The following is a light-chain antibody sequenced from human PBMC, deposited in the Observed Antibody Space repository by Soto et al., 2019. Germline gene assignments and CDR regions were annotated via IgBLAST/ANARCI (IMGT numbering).Light chain of an antibody. V-gene: IGKV3-20*01. Sequence: EIVLMQSPDTLSLSPGERATLSCRASETISSHYIAWYQQKPGQAPRLLIFGASTRATVIPDRFSGSWSGTDFTLSISRLEPEDFAVYYCQKFGDSPFTFGPGAKVDIK. CDR1: ETISSHY. CDR3: QKFGDSPFT. CDR2: GAS. J-gene: IGKJ3*01.